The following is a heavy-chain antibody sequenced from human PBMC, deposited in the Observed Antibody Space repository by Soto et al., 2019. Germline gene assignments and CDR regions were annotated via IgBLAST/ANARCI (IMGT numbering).Heavy chain of an antibody. Sequence: ASVRVSCKASGYTFTSYDISWVRQATGQGLEWMGWMNPNNGNTDYAPKFQGRVTMTMNTSIGTAYMELSSLRSEDTAVYYCARSPRNYYALGSYSYFRHWGQGTLVTVSS. D-gene: IGHD3-10*01. CDR1: GYTFTSYD. J-gene: IGHJ1*01. V-gene: IGHV1-8*01. CDR2: MNPNNGNT. CDR3: ARSPRNYYALGSYSYFRH.